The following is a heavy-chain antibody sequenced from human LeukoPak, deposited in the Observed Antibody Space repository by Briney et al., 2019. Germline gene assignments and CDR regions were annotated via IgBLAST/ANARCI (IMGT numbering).Heavy chain of an antibody. D-gene: IGHD1-1*01. Sequence: GGSLRLSCAASGFNFNLFWMTWVRQAPGKGLQWVANIKQDGSEKYYVDSVKGRFTISRDDAEKTLYLQMNSLRAEDTAVYYCARGWNGFDYWGQGTLVTVSS. CDR1: GFNFNLFW. CDR2: IKQDGSEK. CDR3: ARGWNGFDY. J-gene: IGHJ4*02. V-gene: IGHV3-7*05.